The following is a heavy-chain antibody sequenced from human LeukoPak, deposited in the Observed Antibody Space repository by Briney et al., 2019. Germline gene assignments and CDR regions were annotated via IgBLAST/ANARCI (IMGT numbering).Heavy chain of an antibody. J-gene: IGHJ4*02. Sequence: SETLSLTCAVYGGSFSGYYWSWIRQPPGKGLEWIGEINHSGSTNYNPSPKSRVTISVDTSKNQFSLKLSSVTAADTAVYYCARGGDYDYVWGSYRSSSFDYWGQGTLVTVSS. V-gene: IGHV4-34*01. CDR2: INHSGST. CDR3: ARGGDYDYVWGSYRSSSFDY. CDR1: GGSFSGYY. D-gene: IGHD3-16*02.